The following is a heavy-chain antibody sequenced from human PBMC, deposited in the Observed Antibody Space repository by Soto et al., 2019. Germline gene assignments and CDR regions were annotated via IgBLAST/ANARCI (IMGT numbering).Heavy chain of an antibody. CDR3: ARDRRTPYGFWSGYYAPFDS. CDR2: ISAYNGNT. D-gene: IGHD3-3*01. CDR1: GYTFTSYG. Sequence: QVQLVQSGAEVKKPGASVKVSCKASGYTFTSYGISWVRQAPGQGLEWMGWISAYNGNTNYAQKLQGRVTMTTDTSTSTAYMELRSLRSDDTAVYYCARDRRTPYGFWSGYYAPFDSWGQGALVTVSS. V-gene: IGHV1-18*04. J-gene: IGHJ4*02.